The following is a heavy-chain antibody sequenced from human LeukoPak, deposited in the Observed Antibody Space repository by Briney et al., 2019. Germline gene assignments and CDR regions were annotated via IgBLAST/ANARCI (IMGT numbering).Heavy chain of an antibody. J-gene: IGHJ4*02. CDR1: GFTFDDYA. CDR3: AKDIGTAMDIFDY. D-gene: IGHD5-18*01. V-gene: IGHV3-9*01. CDR2: ISWNSGSI. Sequence: GGSLRLSCAASGFTFDDYAMHWVRQAPGKGLELVSGISWNSGSIGYADSVKGRFTISRDNAKNSLYLQMNSLRAEDTALYYCAKDIGTAMDIFDYWGQGTLVTVSS.